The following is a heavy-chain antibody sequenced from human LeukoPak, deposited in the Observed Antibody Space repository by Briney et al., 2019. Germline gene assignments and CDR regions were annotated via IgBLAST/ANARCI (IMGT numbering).Heavy chain of an antibody. CDR2: ISYDGSNK. V-gene: IGHV3-30-3*01. D-gene: IGHD3-9*01. J-gene: IGHJ4*02. CDR3: ARAPYYDILTGSDY. CDR1: GFTFSSCA. Sequence: GRSLRLSCAASGFTFSSCAMHWVRQAPGKGLEWVAVISYDGSNKYYADSVKGRFTISRDNSKNTLYLQMNSLRAEDTAVYYCARAPYYDILTGSDYWGQGTLVTVSS.